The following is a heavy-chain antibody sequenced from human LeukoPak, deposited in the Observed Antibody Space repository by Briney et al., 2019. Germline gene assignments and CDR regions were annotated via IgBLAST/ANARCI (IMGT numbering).Heavy chain of an antibody. Sequence: PGGSLRLSCAASGFTFSSYAMSWVRQAPGKGLEWVSAISGSGGSTYYADSVKGHLTISRDNSKNTLYLQMSSLRAEDTAVYYCARGAGSSPFDYWGQGTLVTVSS. V-gene: IGHV3-23*01. CDR2: ISGSGGST. D-gene: IGHD3-10*01. CDR3: ARGAGSSPFDY. CDR1: GFTFSSYA. J-gene: IGHJ4*02.